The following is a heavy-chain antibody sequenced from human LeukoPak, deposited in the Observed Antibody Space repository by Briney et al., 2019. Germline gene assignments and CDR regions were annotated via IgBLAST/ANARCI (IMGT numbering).Heavy chain of an antibody. CDR3: AREWFGEGYAFDI. D-gene: IGHD3-10*01. J-gene: IGHJ3*02. V-gene: IGHV4-38-2*02. CDR2: LYHRGST. CDR1: GYSISSGYY. Sequence: PSETLSLTCTVSGYSISSGYYWGWIRQPPGKGLEWIGRLYHRGSTYYNPSLKSRVTISVDTSKNQFSLKLSSVTAADTAVYYCAREWFGEGYAFDIWGQGTMVTVSS.